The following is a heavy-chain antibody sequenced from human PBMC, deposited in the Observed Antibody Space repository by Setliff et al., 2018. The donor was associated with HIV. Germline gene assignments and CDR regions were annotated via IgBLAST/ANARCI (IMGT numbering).Heavy chain of an antibody. Sequence: SETLSLTCAVSGVSISNSNWWTWVRQPPGKGLEWIGEVSHSGTTNYNPSLKSRVTMSVDKSKNQFSLKLSSVTAADTAVYYCARRSGYAEDYWGQGTLVTVSS. J-gene: IGHJ4*02. D-gene: IGHD5-12*01. V-gene: IGHV4-4*02. CDR3: ARRSGYAEDY. CDR1: GVSISNSNW. CDR2: VSHSGTT.